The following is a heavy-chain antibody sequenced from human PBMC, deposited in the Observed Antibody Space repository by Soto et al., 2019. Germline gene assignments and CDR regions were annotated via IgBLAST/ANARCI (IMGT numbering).Heavy chain of an antibody. CDR3: ARQSPTRGRSTSFLFDP. J-gene: IGHJ5*02. V-gene: IGHV5-51*01. Sequence: PGESLKISCTGSGYSFTSYWIGWVRQLPEKGLEWMGIIYPGDSDTRYSPSCQGQVTISADKSISTAYLQWSSLKASDTAMYYCARQSPTRGRSTSFLFDPWGQGTLVTVSS. D-gene: IGHD2-2*01. CDR2: IYPGDSDT. CDR1: GYSFTSYW.